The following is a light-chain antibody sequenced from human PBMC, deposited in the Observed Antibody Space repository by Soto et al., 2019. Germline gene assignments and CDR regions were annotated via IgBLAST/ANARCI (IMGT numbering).Light chain of an antibody. CDR2: GAS. J-gene: IGKJ2*01. Sequence: EIVMTQSPATLSLSPGERAALSCRASQSINSELPWYQQKPGQPPRLLIYGASTRATGVPARFTGSESGSEFTLNISGLQSEDFAVYYCQQGHNWPLTFGQGTRLEI. CDR3: QQGHNWPLT. CDR1: QSINSE. V-gene: IGKV3-15*01.